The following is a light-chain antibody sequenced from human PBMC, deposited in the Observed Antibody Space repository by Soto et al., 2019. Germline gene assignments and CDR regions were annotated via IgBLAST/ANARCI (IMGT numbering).Light chain of an antibody. Sequence: EIVMTQSPTTLSVSAGERATLSCRTSQSVGSNLAWYQQNPGQAPRLLIYGASTRAAGIPARISGSGSGTEFTLTISSLQSEDFAVYYCQQYNKWPPWTFGQGTKVEIK. V-gene: IGKV3-15*01. J-gene: IGKJ1*01. CDR2: GAS. CDR3: QQYNKWPPWT. CDR1: QSVGSN.